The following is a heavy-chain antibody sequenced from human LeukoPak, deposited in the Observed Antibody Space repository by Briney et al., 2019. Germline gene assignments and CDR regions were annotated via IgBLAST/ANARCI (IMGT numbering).Heavy chain of an antibody. CDR1: GDSGRSSKFL. J-gene: IGHJ4*02. CDR2: IYYGGNT. CDR3: ARLTRRSGNYFDY. Sequence: SENLSPTCAVPGDSGRSSKFLWSWIPQPPGEGLEWIGYIYYGGNTNYNPSLQSRVTISVDTSKSQFSLKLSSVTAADTAVYYCARLTRRSGNYFDYWGQGTLVTVSS. D-gene: IGHD1-1*01. V-gene: IGHV4-61*01.